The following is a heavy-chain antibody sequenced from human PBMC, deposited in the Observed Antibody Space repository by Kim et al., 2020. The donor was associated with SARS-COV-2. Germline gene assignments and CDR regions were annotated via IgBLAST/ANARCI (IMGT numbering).Heavy chain of an antibody. Sequence: SETLSLTCTVSGGSISSSSYYWGWIRQPPGKGLEWIGSIYYSGSTYYNPSLKSRVTISVDTSKNQFSLKLSSVTAADTAVYYCARPYSSSWYDRTSYYYYCLDVWGKGTTVTVSS. CDR3: ARPYSSSWYDRTSYYYYCLDV. J-gene: IGHJ6*03. V-gene: IGHV4-39*01. CDR1: GGSISSSSYY. D-gene: IGHD6-13*01. CDR2: IYYSGST.